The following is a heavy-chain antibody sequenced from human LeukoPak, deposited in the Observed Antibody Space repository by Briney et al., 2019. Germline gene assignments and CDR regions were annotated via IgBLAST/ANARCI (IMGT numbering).Heavy chain of an antibody. V-gene: IGHV4-30-2*01. CDR1: GGSISSGGYS. CDR2: IYHSGST. CDR3: ARARVPIAAAGTGWFDP. D-gene: IGHD6-13*01. Sequence: PSQTLSLTCAVSGGSISSGGYSWSWIRQPPGKGLEWIGYIYHSGSTYYNPSLKSRVTISVGRSKNQFSLKLSPVTAADTAVYYCARARVPIAAAGTGWFDPWGQGTLVTVSS. J-gene: IGHJ5*02.